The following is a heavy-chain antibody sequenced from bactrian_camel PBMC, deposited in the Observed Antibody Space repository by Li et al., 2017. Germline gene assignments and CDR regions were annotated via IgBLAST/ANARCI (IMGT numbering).Heavy chain of an antibody. V-gene: IGHV3S54*01. CDR1: GETGSKNC. J-gene: IGHJ4*01. CDR3: AAEYSSVCRSVGGVIPGAFLY. D-gene: IGHD8*01. Sequence: QLVESGGGSVQAGGSLRLACAASGETGSKNCMGWFRQAPGKEREGVAAIYAEPGSIYYADSVKGRFTISQDNAERTLYLQMNGLKPDDTGMYYCAAEYSSVCRSVGGVIPGAFLYWGQGTQVTVS. CDR2: IYAEPGSI.